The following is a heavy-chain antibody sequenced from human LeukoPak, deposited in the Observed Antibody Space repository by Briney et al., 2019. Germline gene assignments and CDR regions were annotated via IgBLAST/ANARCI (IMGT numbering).Heavy chain of an antibody. V-gene: IGHV3-30*04. CDR2: ISYDGSNK. Sequence: GGSLRLSCAASGFTFSSYAMHWVRQAPGKGLEWVAVISYDGSNKYYADSVKGRFTISRDNSKNTLYLQMNSLRAEDTAVYYCATHELKDAFDIWGQGTMVTVSS. CDR1: GFTFSSYA. CDR3: ATHELKDAFDI. J-gene: IGHJ3*02. D-gene: IGHD3-10*01.